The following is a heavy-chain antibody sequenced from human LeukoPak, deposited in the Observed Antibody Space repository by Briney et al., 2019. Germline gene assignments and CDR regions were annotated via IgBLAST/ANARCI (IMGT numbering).Heavy chain of an antibody. Sequence: ASVKVSCKASGGTFSSYAISWVRQAPGQGLEWMGRIIPIFGTANYAQKFQGRVTITADESTSTAYMELSSLRSEDTAVYYCARPKGDYYYYYMDVWGKGTTVTVSS. J-gene: IGHJ6*03. V-gene: IGHV1-69*13. CDR1: GGTFSSYA. CDR2: IIPIFGTA. CDR3: ARPKGDYYYYYMDV.